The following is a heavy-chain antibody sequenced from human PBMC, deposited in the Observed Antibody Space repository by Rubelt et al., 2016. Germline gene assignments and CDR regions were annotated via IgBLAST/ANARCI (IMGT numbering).Heavy chain of an antibody. J-gene: IGHJ3*02. CDR2: ISGDGGAT. V-gene: IGHV3-23*01. D-gene: IGHD2-21*01. CDR1: GFKFNIYS. Sequence: LSFAASGFKFNIYSMTWVRQAPGKTPEWVPSISGDGGATHYADSVNGRFTISSANSKNTLFLQMDGLRADDTATYYCARCGVRGATCHLDAFHIWGQGTMVTVSS. CDR3: ARCGVRGATCHLDAFHI.